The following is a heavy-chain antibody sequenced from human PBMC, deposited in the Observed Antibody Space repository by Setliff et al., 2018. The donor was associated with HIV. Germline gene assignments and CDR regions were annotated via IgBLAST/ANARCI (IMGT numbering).Heavy chain of an antibody. V-gene: IGHV3-74*03. J-gene: IGHJ5*02. CDR3: VRVVTIFSTGPHFDP. CDR2: ISPDGSST. D-gene: IGHD3-3*01. CDR1: GFTFSNNW. Sequence: GESLKISCAASGFTFSNNWIHWVRQTAEKGLVWVSRISPDGSSTMYADSVKGRFTISRDNAKNTVYLQMNSLRAEDTAVYYCVRVVTIFSTGPHFDPWGQGTLVTVYS.